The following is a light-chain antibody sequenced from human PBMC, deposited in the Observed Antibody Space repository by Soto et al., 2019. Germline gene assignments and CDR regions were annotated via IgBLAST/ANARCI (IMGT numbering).Light chain of an antibody. V-gene: IGLV2-23*03. CDR1: SSDVGSYNL. CDR3: CSYAGSSTFFYV. CDR2: EGS. J-gene: IGLJ1*01. Sequence: QSALSHPTSVSGSPGQSITISCTGTSSDVGSYNLVSWYQQHPGKAPKLMIYEGSKRPSGVSNRSSGSKSGNTASLTISGLQAEDEADYYCCSYAGSSTFFYVIGTGTKVTV.